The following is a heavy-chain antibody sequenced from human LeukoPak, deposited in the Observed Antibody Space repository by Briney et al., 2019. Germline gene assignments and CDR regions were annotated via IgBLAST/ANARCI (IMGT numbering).Heavy chain of an antibody. D-gene: IGHD1-26*01. J-gene: IGHJ4*02. CDR3: ARVSRGKWELLGAHDY. Sequence: GGSLRLSCAASGFTFSTYTMNWVRQAPGKGLEWVSSISTSSSYIYYADSLKGRFTISRHNAKSSLFLQMNSLRADDTAVYYCARVSRGKWELLGAHDYWGQGTLVTVSS. CDR1: GFTFSTYT. V-gene: IGHV3-21*01. CDR2: ISTSSSYI.